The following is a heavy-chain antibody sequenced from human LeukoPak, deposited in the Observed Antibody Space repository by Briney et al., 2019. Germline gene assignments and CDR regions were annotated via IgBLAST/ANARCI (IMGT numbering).Heavy chain of an antibody. CDR2: IYYSGST. V-gene: IGHV4-39*07. CDR3: ANRSQYYDSSGYYDYYFDY. D-gene: IGHD3-22*01. J-gene: IGHJ4*02. Sequence: PSETLSLTCTVSGGSISSSSYYWGWIRQPPGKGLEWIGSIYYSGSTYYNPSLKSRVTISVDTSKNQFSLKLSSVTAADTAVYYCANRSQYYDSSGYYDYYFDYWGQGTLVTVSS. CDR1: GGSISSSSYY.